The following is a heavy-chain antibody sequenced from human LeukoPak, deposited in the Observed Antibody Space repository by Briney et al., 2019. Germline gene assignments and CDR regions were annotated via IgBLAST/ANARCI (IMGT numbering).Heavy chain of an antibody. J-gene: IGHJ6*02. V-gene: IGHV3-43*02. Sequence: PGGSLRLSCAASGFTFDDYAMHWVRQAPGKGLEWVSLISGDGGSTYYADSVKGRFTISRDNSKNSLYLQMNSLRTEDTALYYCAKDAYSSSWYYYYYGMDVWGQGTTVTVSS. CDR2: ISGDGGST. CDR1: GFTFDDYA. D-gene: IGHD6-13*01. CDR3: AKDAYSSSWYYYYYGMDV.